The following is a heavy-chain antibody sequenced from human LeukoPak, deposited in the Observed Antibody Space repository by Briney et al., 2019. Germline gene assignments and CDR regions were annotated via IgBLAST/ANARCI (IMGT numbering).Heavy chain of an antibody. D-gene: IGHD2-21*02. J-gene: IGHJ4*02. CDR1: GFTFSLYW. V-gene: IGHV3-74*01. CDR3: VREYCGGDCYTDF. Sequence: PGGSLRLSCAASGFTFSLYWMHWVRQTPGKGLVWVSRLNGDGSVTNYADSVKGRFTISRENAKNTLYLQMNSLRAEDTAFYYCVREYCGGDCYTDFWGQGTLVTVSS. CDR2: LNGDGSVT.